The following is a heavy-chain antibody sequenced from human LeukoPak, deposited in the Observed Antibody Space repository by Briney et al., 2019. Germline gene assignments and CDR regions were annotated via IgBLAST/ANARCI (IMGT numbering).Heavy chain of an antibody. J-gene: IGHJ4*02. V-gene: IGHV3-33*01. CDR3: ARALRGYSGYDAFDY. Sequence: GGSLRLSCAASGFTFSSYGMHWVRQASGKGLEWVAVIWYDGSNKYYADSVKGRFTISRDNSKNTLYLQMNSLRAEDTAVYYCARALRGYSGYDAFDYWGQGTLVTVSS. CDR2: IWYDGSNK. D-gene: IGHD5-12*01. CDR1: GFTFSSYG.